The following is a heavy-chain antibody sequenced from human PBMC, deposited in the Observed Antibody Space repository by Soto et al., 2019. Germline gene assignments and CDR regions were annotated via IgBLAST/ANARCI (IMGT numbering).Heavy chain of an antibody. CDR1: GASTSSYY. V-gene: IGHV4-59*08. J-gene: IGHJ4*02. D-gene: IGHD3-10*01. CDR2: IYYSGNT. Sequence: PSETLSLTCTVSGASTSSYYWSWIRQPPGKGLEWIGYIYYSGNTNYNPSLKSRVSISVDMSKIQFSLKLSSVTAADTAVYYCSSGSGSSFDFWGKGTLVTV. CDR3: SSGSGSSFDF.